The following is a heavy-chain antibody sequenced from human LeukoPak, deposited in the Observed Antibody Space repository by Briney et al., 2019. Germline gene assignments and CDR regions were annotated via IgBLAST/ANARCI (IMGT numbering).Heavy chain of an antibody. Sequence: GGSLRLSCAASGFTFSSYAMSWVRQAPGKGLEWVSAISGSGGSTYYADSVKGRFTISRDNFKNTLYLQMNSLRAEDTAVYYCAKHSSYYYDSSGYYQGWGQGTLVTVSS. CDR3: AKHSSYYYDSSGYYQG. CDR2: ISGSGGST. V-gene: IGHV3-23*01. D-gene: IGHD3-22*01. CDR1: GFTFSSYA. J-gene: IGHJ4*02.